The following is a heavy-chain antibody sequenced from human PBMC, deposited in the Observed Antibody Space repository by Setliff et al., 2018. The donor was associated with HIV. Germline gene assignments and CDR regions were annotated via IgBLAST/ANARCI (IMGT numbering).Heavy chain of an antibody. CDR3: AGHFYYSGSGIWAGLDS. Sequence: NPSETLSLTCTVSGVSISNYYWSWIRQPAGKGLEWIGRIYTSGNTNYNPSLKSRVTMSVDTSKKQFSLKLTSVTAADTAVYYCAGHFYYSGSGIWAGLDSWGQGTLVTVS. D-gene: IGHD3-10*01. V-gene: IGHV4-4*07. CDR1: GVSISNYY. J-gene: IGHJ4*02. CDR2: IYTSGNT.